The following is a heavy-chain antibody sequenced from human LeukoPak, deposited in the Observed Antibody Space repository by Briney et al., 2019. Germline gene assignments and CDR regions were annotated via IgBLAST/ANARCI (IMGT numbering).Heavy chain of an antibody. J-gene: IGHJ4*02. V-gene: IGHV3-48*01. D-gene: IGHD1-1*01. Sequence: GGSLRLSCAASGFTFSSYSMNWVRQAPGKGLEWVSYISSRSSTIYYADSVKGRFTISRDNAKNSLYLQMNSLRAEDTAVYYCARDLDLWGQGTLVTVSS. CDR1: GFTFSSYS. CDR3: ARDLDL. CDR2: ISSRSSTI.